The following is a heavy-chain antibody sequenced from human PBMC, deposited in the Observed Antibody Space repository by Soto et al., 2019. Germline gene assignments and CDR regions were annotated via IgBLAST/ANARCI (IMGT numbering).Heavy chain of an antibody. J-gene: IGHJ3*02. Sequence: SETLYGTCTVSGGSISSGGYYWIWIRQHPGKGLEWIGYIYYSGITYYNPSLKSRVTISVDTSKNQFSLKLSSVTAADTAVYYCATTKTLVPDAFDIWGQGTMVTVSS. D-gene: IGHD3-16*01. CDR3: ATTKTLVPDAFDI. CDR2: IYYSGIT. V-gene: IGHV4-31*03. CDR1: GGSISSGGYY.